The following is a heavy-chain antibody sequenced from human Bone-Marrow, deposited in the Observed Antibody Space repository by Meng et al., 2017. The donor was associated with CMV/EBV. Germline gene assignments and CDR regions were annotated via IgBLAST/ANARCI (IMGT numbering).Heavy chain of an antibody. CDR3: ARAPTLGYCSSTSCPGRSGWFDP. D-gene: IGHD2-2*01. CDR1: GGSFSGYY. CDR2: INHSGST. J-gene: IGHJ5*02. V-gene: IGHV4-34*01. Sequence: GSLRLSCAVYGGSFSGYYWSWIRQPPGKGLEWIGEINHSGSTNYNPSLKSRVTISVDTSKNQFSLKLSSVTAADTAVYYCARAPTLGYCSSTSCPGRSGWFDPWGQGTLVTVSS.